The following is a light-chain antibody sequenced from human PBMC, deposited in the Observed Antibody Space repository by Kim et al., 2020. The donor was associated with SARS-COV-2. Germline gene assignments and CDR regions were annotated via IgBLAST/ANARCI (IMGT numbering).Light chain of an antibody. CDR2: DSR. J-gene: IGLJ2*01. CDR3: SSYTSSSTLV. CDR1: GRYVDGYNY. V-gene: IGLV2-14*03. Sequence: GQSITLSYAGTGRYVDGYNYVSWYQQHPGEAPRLLIYDSRNRPSGVSNRVSGSESGNTASLTISGLQAEDEADYYCSSYTSSSTLVFGGGTQLTVL.